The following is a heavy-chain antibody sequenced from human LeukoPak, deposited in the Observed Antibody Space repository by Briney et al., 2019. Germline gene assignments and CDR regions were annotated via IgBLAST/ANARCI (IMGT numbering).Heavy chain of an antibody. CDR2: IYYSGST. CDR3: ARSPSGYRFDS. Sequence: SETLSLTCTVSGGSISSYYWSWIRQPPGKGLEWIGYIYYSGSTNYNPSLKSRVTISVDTSKNQFSLKLTSVTAADTAVYYCARSPSGYRFDSWGQGTLVTVSS. D-gene: IGHD3-22*01. V-gene: IGHV4-59*01. CDR1: GGSISSYY. J-gene: IGHJ4*02.